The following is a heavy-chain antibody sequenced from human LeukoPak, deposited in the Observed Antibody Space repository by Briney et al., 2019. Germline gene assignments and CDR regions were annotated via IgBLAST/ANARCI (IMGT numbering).Heavy chain of an antibody. Sequence: GGSLRLSCAASGFTFSSYGMHWVRQAPGKGLEWVAVISYDGSNKYYADSVKGRFTISRDNSKNTLYLQMNSLRAEDTAVYYCAKDRQGSVAGTSFDYWGQGTLVTVSS. CDR2: ISYDGSNK. CDR3: AKDRQGSVAGTSFDY. D-gene: IGHD6-19*01. V-gene: IGHV3-30*18. CDR1: GFTFSSYG. J-gene: IGHJ4*02.